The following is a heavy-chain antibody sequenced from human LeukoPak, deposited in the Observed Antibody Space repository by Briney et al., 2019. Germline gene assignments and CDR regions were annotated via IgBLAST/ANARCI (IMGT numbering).Heavy chain of an antibody. D-gene: IGHD3-10*02. Sequence: GGSLRLSCGASGFSFSSYGMSWVRQAPGKGLEWVSYISSSGSTIYYADSVKGRFTISRDNAKNSLYLQMNSLRAEDTAVYYCAELGITMIGGVWGKGTTVTISS. CDR2: ISSSGSTI. J-gene: IGHJ6*04. CDR3: AELGITMIGGV. CDR1: GFSFSSYG. V-gene: IGHV3-48*04.